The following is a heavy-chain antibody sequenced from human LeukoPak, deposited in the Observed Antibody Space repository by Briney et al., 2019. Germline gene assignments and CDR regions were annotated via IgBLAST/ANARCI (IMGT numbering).Heavy chain of an antibody. Sequence: PGGSLRLSCTASGFTFSYFAMHWVRQAPGKGLEWVSAISGSGGSTYYADSVKGLFTISRDNSKNTLYLQMNSLRAEDTAVYYCAKYAFGGVIVYFDYWGQGTLVTVSS. D-gene: IGHD3-16*02. V-gene: IGHV3-23*01. CDR2: ISGSGGST. CDR1: GFTFSYFA. J-gene: IGHJ4*02. CDR3: AKYAFGGVIVYFDY.